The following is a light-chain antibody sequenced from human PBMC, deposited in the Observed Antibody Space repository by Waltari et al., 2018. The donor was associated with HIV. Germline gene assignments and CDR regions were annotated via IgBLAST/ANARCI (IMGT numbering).Light chain of an antibody. CDR1: TGAVTSGHS. Sequence: QAVVTQEPSLTVSPGGTVTLTCGSSTGAVTSGHSPSWFQQKPGQAPRTLIYDTSNQRAWTPARFSASLRGGQAALTLSGAQPEDESEYYCLLSYSAARLVVFGGGTKLTVL. CDR2: DTS. J-gene: IGLJ2*01. CDR3: LLSYSAARLVV. V-gene: IGLV7-46*01.